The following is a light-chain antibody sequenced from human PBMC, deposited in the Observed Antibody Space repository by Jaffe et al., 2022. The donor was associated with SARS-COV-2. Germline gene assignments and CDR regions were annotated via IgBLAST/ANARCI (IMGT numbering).Light chain of an antibody. CDR1: QSIDSW. Sequence: DIQMTQSPSTLSASVGDRVTITCRASQSIDSWLAWYQQKPGKAPKLLIYKTSSLETGVPSRFSGSGSGTEFTLTISSLQPDDSATYYCQQYNTYSRTFGQGTQVEIK. V-gene: IGKV1-5*03. J-gene: IGKJ1*01. CDR3: QQYNTYSRT. CDR2: KTS.